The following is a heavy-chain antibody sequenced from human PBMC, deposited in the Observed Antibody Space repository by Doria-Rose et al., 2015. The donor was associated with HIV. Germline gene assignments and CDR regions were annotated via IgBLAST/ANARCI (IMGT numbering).Heavy chain of an antibody. CDR2: IFSDDER. J-gene: IGHJ4*02. CDR1: GVSLSSSGMG. CDR3: ARIKSSRWYHKYYFDF. Sequence: QITLKESGPVLVKPTETLTLTCTVSGVSLSSSGMGVSWIRQPPGKALEWLANIFSDDERFYKTSLKSRLTISSGTSKSQVVLTMTDMDPVDTATYYCARIKSSRWYHKYYFDFWGQGTLVIVSA. D-gene: IGHD6-13*01. V-gene: IGHV2-26*01.